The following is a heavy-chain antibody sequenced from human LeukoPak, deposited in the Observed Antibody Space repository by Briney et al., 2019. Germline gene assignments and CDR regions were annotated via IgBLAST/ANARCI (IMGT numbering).Heavy chain of an antibody. J-gene: IGHJ4*02. CDR1: GFTFDDYA. CDR3: AKAEQGNYFDY. D-gene: IGHD1-26*01. Sequence: GGSLRLSCAASGFTFDDYAMHWARQAPGKGLEWVSGISWNSGSIGYADSVKGRFTISRDNAKNSLYLQMNSLRAEDTALYYCAKAEQGNYFDYWGQGTLVTVSS. CDR2: ISWNSGSI. V-gene: IGHV3-9*01.